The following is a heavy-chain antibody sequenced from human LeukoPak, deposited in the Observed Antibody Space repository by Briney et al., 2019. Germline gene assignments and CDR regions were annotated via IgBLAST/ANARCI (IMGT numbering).Heavy chain of an antibody. CDR3: ARDLQGSAIFGVVTNYYYYMDV. D-gene: IGHD3-3*01. J-gene: IGHJ6*03. CDR2: SNAGNGNT. V-gene: IGHV1-3*02. Sequence: GASVKVSCKASGYTFTSYAMHWVRQAPGQRLEWMGWSNAGNGNTKYSQEFQGRVTITRDTSASTAYMELSSLRSEDTAVYYCARDLQGSAIFGVVTNYYYYMDVWGKGTTVTVSS. CDR1: GYTFTSYA.